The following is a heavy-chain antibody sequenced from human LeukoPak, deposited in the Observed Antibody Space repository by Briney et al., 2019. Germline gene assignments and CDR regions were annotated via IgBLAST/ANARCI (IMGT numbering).Heavy chain of an antibody. CDR2: IYYSGST. CDR3: ARTYGSSWFDY. J-gene: IGHJ4*02. CDR1: GGSISSSSYY. Sequence: SETLSLTCTVSGGSISSSSYYWGWIRQPPGKGLEWIGSIYYSGSTYYKPSLKSRVTISVDTSKNQFSLKLSSVTAADTAVYYCARTYGSSWFDYWGQRTLVTVSS. D-gene: IGHD6-13*01. V-gene: IGHV4-39*01.